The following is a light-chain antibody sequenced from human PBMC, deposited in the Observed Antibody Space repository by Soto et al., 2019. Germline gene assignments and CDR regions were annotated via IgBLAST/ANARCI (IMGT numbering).Light chain of an antibody. CDR3: QSYDSSNVV. V-gene: IGLV6-57*04. Sequence: NFMLTQPHSVSESPGKTVPISCTRSGGGIASNYVQWYQQRPGSAPTTVIYGDNQRPSGVPDRFSGSIDSSSNSASLTISGLKTEDEADYYCQSYDSSNVVFGGGTKLTVL. CDR1: GGGIASNY. CDR2: GDN. J-gene: IGLJ2*01.